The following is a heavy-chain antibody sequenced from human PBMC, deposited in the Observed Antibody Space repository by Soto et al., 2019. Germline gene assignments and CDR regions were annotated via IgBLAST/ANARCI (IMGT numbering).Heavy chain of an antibody. CDR2: IIPISGTA. J-gene: IGHJ6*02. CDR1: GGTFSSYA. V-gene: IGHV1-69*01. D-gene: IGHD2-2*01. Sequence: QVQLVQSGAEVKKPGSSVKVSCKASGGTFSSYAISWVRQAPGQGLEWMGGIIPISGTANYAQKFQGRVTITADESTSTVYXGXXXXXXXXXXXXXXXXXXXXXTSLEIYYYYYYGMDVWGQGTTVTVSS. CDR3: XXXXXXXTSLEIYYYYYYGMDV.